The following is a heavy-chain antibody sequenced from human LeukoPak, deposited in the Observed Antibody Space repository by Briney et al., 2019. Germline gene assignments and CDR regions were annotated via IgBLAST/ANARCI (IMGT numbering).Heavy chain of an antibody. V-gene: IGHV5-51*01. Sequence: GESLKISCKGSGYSFTGSWIGWMRPMPGKGLEWMGIIYPGDSDTRYSPSFQGQVTISADKSISTAYLQWSSLKASNTAMYYCARQDTSGWYHYFDYWGQGTLVTVSS. CDR2: IYPGDSDT. J-gene: IGHJ4*02. CDR1: GYSFTGSW. CDR3: ARQDTSGWYHYFDY. D-gene: IGHD6-19*01.